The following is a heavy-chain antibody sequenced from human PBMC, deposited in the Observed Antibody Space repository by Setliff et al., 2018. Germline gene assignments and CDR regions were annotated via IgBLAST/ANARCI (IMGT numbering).Heavy chain of an antibody. V-gene: IGHV1-18*01. Sequence: ASVKVSCKASGYTFSTYGISWVRQAPGQGLEWMGWISAYSGETNYAQIFQGRVTMTTDTPTSTAYMELRSLTSDDTAVYYCARGQTLRHFDWPTAFDYWVPETLLVTVSS. J-gene: IGHJ4*03. CDR3: ARGQTLRHFDWPTAFDY. CDR1: GYTFSTYG. D-gene: IGHD3-9*01. CDR2: ISAYSGET.